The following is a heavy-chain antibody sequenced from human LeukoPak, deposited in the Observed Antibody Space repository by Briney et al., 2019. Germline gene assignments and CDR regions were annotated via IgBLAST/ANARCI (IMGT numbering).Heavy chain of an antibody. CDR3: ARHGGTVAVNDAFDV. CDR1: GGSISSYS. J-gene: IGHJ3*01. Sequence: SETLSLTCTVSGGSISSYSWSWIRQPPGKGLEWIGYIYYNGRTTYNPSLSSRVTISVDMSKNQFSLKLSSVSAADTAIYYCARHGGTVAVNDAFDVWGQGTVVTVSA. D-gene: IGHD1-1*01. V-gene: IGHV4-59*08. CDR2: IYYNGRT.